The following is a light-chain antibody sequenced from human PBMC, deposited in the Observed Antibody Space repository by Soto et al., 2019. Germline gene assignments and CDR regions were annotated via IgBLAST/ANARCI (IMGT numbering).Light chain of an antibody. CDR2: EVH. Sequence: QSALTQPPSASGSPGQSVTISCTGTSSDVGGYKYVSWYQQHPGKAPKLMIFEVHKRPSGVPDRFSGSKSGNTASLTVSGLQAGDEADYYCSSYGGTNNLLFGGGTKLTVL. CDR3: SSYGGTNNLL. V-gene: IGLV2-8*01. CDR1: SSDVGGYKY. J-gene: IGLJ2*01.